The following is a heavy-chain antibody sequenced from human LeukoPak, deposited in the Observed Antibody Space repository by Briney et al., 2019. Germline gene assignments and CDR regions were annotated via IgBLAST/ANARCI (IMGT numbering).Heavy chain of an antibody. Sequence: ASVKVSCKASGYTFTVYFMHWVRQAPGQGLEWMGWINPNSGGTNYAREFQGRVTMTRDTSISTAYMELSRLRSDDTAVYYRARELNYDSSGYYFDYWGQGTLVTVSS. CDR3: ARELNYDSSGYYFDY. J-gene: IGHJ4*02. D-gene: IGHD3-22*01. V-gene: IGHV1-2*02. CDR2: INPNSGGT. CDR1: GYTFTVYF.